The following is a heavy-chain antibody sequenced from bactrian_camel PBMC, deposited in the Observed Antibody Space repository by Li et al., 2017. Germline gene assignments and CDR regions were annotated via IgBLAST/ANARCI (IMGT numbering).Heavy chain of an antibody. CDR1: GDGYSSHC. D-gene: IGHD1*01. CDR2: IATDGGFT. V-gene: IGHV3S1*01. CDR3: AADSRSQLCTSVYNVPYYSY. Sequence: VQLVESGGGSVQAGGSLRLVCAASGDGYSSHCVAWFRQSPGKEREGVAVIATDGGFTYYADSVKGRFTVSKDDAKNTLYLHMNSLKPEDSAMYYCAADSRSQLCTSVYNVPYYSYSGQGTQVTVS. J-gene: IGHJ4*01.